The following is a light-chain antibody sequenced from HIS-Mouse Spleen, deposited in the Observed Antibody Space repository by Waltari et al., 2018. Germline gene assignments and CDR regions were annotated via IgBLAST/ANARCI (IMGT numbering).Light chain of an antibody. J-gene: IGLJ3*02. CDR1: SSDVGSSNL. CDR2: EGS. V-gene: IGLV2-23*01. Sequence: QSALTQPASVSGSPGQSITISCPGTSSDVGSSNLVSRYQQHPGKAPKLMIYEGSKRPSGVSNRFSGSKSGNTASLTISGLQAEDEADYYCCSYAGSSTWVFGGGTKLTVL. CDR3: CSYAGSSTWV.